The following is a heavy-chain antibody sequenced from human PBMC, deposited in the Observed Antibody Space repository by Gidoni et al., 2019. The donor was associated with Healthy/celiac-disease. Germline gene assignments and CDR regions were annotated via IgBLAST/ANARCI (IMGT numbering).Heavy chain of an antibody. CDR1: AFTFSSYA. V-gene: IGHV3-23*01. CDR3: AKDADYGDPTPDY. D-gene: IGHD4-17*01. J-gene: IGHJ4*02. Sequence: EVQLLESGGGLVQPGGSLRLSCAASAFTFSSYAMSWVRQAPGQGLEWVSAISGSGGSKYYADSVKGRFTISRDNSKNTLYLQMNSLRAEDTAVYYCAKDADYGDPTPDYWGQGTLVTVSS. CDR2: ISGSGGSK.